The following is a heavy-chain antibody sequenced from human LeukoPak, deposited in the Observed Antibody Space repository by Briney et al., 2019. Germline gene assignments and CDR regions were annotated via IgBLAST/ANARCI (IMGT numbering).Heavy chain of an antibody. J-gene: IGHJ6*02. Sequence: GASVKVSCKASGYTFTSYGISWVGQAPGQGLEWMGWISAYNGNTNYAQKLQGRVTMTTDTSTSTAYMELRSLRSDDTAVYYCARIRLEYYYYGMDVWGQGTTVTVSS. CDR1: GYTFTSYG. V-gene: IGHV1-18*01. CDR3: ARIRLEYYYYGMDV. D-gene: IGHD6-19*01. CDR2: ISAYNGNT.